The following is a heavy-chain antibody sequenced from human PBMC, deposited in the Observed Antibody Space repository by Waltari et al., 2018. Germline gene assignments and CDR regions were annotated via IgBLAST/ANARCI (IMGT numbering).Heavy chain of an antibody. V-gene: IGHV3-23*01. J-gene: IGHJ4*02. D-gene: IGHD1-26*01. Sequence: EVPLLESGGGWVQPGGSLRLSWAASGFPFSSSAMSWVRQTSGKVLEWVSGISGDGDSTYYADSVKGRFTISRDNSKDTLYLQLTSLRVEDTAVYYCAKVWGTGSYHFDHWGQGTLVTVSS. CDR3: AKVWGTGSYHFDH. CDR2: ISGDGDST. CDR1: GFPFSSSA.